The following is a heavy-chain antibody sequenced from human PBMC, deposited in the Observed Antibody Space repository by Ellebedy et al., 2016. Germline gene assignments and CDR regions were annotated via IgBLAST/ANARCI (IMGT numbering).Heavy chain of an antibody. Sequence: SETLSLXXAVYGGSFSGYYWSWIRQPPGKGLEWIGEINHSGSTNYNPSLKSRVTISVDTSKNQFSLKLSSVTAADTAVYYCARENSSGYWYYFDYWGQGTLVTVSS. D-gene: IGHD3-22*01. CDR2: INHSGST. V-gene: IGHV4-34*01. CDR1: GGSFSGYY. J-gene: IGHJ4*02. CDR3: ARENSSGYWYYFDY.